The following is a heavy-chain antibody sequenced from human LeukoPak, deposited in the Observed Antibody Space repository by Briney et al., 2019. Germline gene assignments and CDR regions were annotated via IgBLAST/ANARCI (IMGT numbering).Heavy chain of an antibody. Sequence: ASVKVSCKASGGTFSSYGISWVRQAPGQGLEWMGGIIPIFGTANYAQKFQGRVTITADESTSTAYMELSSLRSEDTAVYYCAGGFTEDYGDFHNWFDPWGQGTLVTVSS. V-gene: IGHV1-69*13. J-gene: IGHJ5*02. CDR1: GGTFSSYG. D-gene: IGHD4-17*01. CDR3: AGGFTEDYGDFHNWFDP. CDR2: IIPIFGTA.